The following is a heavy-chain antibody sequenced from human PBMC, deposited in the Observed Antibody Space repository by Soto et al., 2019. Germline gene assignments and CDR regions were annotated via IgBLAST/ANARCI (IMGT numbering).Heavy chain of an antibody. CDR3: SKDGDRINSIEAMDN. J-gene: IGHJ4*02. CDR1: GFTFSSYA. CDR2: ISVSGDRT. V-gene: IGHV3-23*01. D-gene: IGHD4-4*01. Sequence: GGSLRLSCAASGFTFSSYAMCWVRQAPGKGLEWVSSISVSGDRTFYADSVKGRFTISRDNSRNTLHLQMNSLRAEDTAVYYYSKDGDRINSIEAMDNWGQGTLVTVSS.